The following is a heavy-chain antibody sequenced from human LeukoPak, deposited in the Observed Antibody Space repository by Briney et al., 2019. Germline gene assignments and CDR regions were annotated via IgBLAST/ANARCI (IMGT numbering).Heavy chain of an antibody. V-gene: IGHV3-30*02. CDR3: AKDLEDYGDYYFDY. CDR1: GFTFSNYW. Sequence: PGGSLRLSCAASGFTFSNYWINWVRQAPGKGLEWVAFIRYDGSNKYYADSVKGRFTISRDNSKNTLYLQMNSLRAEDTAVYYCAKDLEDYGDYYFDYWGQGTLVTVSS. J-gene: IGHJ4*02. D-gene: IGHD4-17*01. CDR2: IRYDGSNK.